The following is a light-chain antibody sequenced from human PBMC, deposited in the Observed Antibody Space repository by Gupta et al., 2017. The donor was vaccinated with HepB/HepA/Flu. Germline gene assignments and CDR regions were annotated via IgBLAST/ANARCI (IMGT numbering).Light chain of an antibody. CDR2: WAS. J-gene: IGKJ1*01. CDR3: HQYFSNPWT. V-gene: IGKV4-1*01. CDR1: QSILRTSDNNNY. Sequence: DLVITQFPESPAGSLGEGATINCESSQSILRTSDNNNYLAWYQQKPGQPPKLLFYWASIRESGVPDRFSVSGSETGFTLTISSLQAEDVAVYYCHQYFSNPWTFGQGTKVEIK.